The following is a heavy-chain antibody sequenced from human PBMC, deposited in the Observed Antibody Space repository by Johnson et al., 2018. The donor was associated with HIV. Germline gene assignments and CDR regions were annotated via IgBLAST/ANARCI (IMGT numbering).Heavy chain of an antibody. CDR2: IKSKTDGGTT. J-gene: IGHJ3*02. V-gene: IGHV3-15*01. CDR3: ARDGGLMTGAFDI. Sequence: VQLVESGGGLVKPGGSLRLSCAASGFTFSKAWMSWVRQAPGKGLEWVGRIKSKTDGGTTDYAAPVKGRFTISRDDLKNTLYLQMNSLKTEDTAVYYCARDGGLMTGAFDIWGQGTLVTVS. D-gene: IGHD2-8*01. CDR1: GFTFSKAW.